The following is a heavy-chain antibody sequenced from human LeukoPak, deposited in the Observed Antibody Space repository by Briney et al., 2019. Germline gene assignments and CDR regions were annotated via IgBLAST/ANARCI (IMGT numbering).Heavy chain of an antibody. V-gene: IGHV1-69*06. Sequence: ASVKVSCKASGYTFTGYYMHWVRQAPGQGLEWMGGVIPIFSTANYAQKFQGRVTITADRSTSTAYMELSSLRSEDTAVYYCARDRSLYSSTWYVPRDGLDIWGQGTMVTVSS. D-gene: IGHD6-13*01. CDR2: VIPIFSTA. J-gene: IGHJ3*02. CDR1: GYTFTGYY. CDR3: ARDRSLYSSTWYVPRDGLDI.